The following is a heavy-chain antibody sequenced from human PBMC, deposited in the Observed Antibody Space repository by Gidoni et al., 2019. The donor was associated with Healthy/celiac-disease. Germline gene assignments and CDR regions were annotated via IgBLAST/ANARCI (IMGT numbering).Heavy chain of an antibody. CDR3: ARGGRVAAEDLFDY. J-gene: IGHJ4*02. CDR1: GYTFTGYY. CDR2: INPNSGGT. D-gene: IGHD6-13*01. V-gene: IGHV1-2*04. Sequence: QVQLVQSGAEVKKPGASVKVSCKASGYTFTGYYMHWVRQAPGQGLEWMGWINPNSGGTNNAQKFQGWVTMTRETSISTAYMELSRLRSDDTAGYYCARGGRVAAEDLFDYWGQGTLVTVSS.